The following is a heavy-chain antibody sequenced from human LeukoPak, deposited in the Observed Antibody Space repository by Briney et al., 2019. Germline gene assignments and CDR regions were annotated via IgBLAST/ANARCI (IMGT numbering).Heavy chain of an antibody. J-gene: IGHJ4*02. CDR2: ISAYNGNT. D-gene: IGHD6-19*01. V-gene: IGHV1-18*01. CDR3: ARASYSSGWYAGGGTFDY. CDR1: GYTFTSYG. Sequence: ASVKVSCKASGYTFTSYGISWVRQAPGQGLEWMGWISAYNGNTNYAQKLQGRVTMTRDTSISTAYMELSRLRSDDTAVYYCARASYSSGWYAGGGTFDYWGQGTLVTVSS.